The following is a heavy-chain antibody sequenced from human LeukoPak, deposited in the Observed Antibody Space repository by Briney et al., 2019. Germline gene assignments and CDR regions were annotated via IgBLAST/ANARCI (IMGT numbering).Heavy chain of an antibody. J-gene: IGHJ4*02. V-gene: IGHV3-23*01. Sequence: GGSLRLSCAASGFTFSSYAMSWVRQAPGKGLEWVSAISGSGGSTYYADSVKGRFTISRDNSKNTLYLQMNSLRAEDTAVYYCAKDRSKDSYGYVPDYWGQGTLVTVPS. CDR1: GFTFSSYA. CDR2: ISGSGGST. D-gene: IGHD5-18*01. CDR3: AKDRSKDSYGYVPDY.